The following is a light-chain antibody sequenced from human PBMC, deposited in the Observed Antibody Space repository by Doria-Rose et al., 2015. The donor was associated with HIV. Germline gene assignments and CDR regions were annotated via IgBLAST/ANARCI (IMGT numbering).Light chain of an antibody. CDR1: QSVSTD. CDR3: HQYNNWPT. CDR2: GAS. Sequence: EIVLTRSPETLSGSPGESATLSCRASQSVSTDLAWYQHKPGQAPRLLIWGASTRATGIPARFSGSGSGTEFTLTISSLQSEDFAIYFCHQYNNWPTFGQGTRLDIK. J-gene: IGKJ5*01. V-gene: IGKV3-15*01.